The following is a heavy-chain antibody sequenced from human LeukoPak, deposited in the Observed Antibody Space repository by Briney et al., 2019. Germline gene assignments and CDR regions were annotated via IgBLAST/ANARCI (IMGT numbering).Heavy chain of an antibody. CDR2: TGAAGDP. Sequence: GGSLRNSRAASGFTFSSYDMHWVRQVTGKGLEWVSATGAAGDPYYPGSVKGQFTISREDAKNSFYLQMNSLRVGDTAVYYCARGRRMGFCSGGSCYSAFNCGFDYWGQGRLVTVSS. CDR1: GFTFSSYD. J-gene: IGHJ4*02. CDR3: ARGRRMGFCSGGSCYSAFNCGFDY. V-gene: IGHV3-13*05. D-gene: IGHD2-15*01.